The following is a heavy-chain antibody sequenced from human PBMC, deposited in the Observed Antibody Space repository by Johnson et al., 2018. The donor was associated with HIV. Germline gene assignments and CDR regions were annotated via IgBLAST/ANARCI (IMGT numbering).Heavy chain of an antibody. CDR2: IKSNTDGGTA. D-gene: IGHD6-19*01. Sequence: VQLVESGGGLVRPGGSLTLSCAASGFTFSNAWMTWVRQAPGKGLEWVGRIKSNTDGGTADYVAPVKDRFTISSDDSRNTLYLQMNSQGAEDTAVYYCANPVRWDLAVEAFDIWGQGTMVTVSS. CDR3: ANPVRWDLAVEAFDI. J-gene: IGHJ3*02. CDR1: GFTFSNAW. V-gene: IGHV3-15*01.